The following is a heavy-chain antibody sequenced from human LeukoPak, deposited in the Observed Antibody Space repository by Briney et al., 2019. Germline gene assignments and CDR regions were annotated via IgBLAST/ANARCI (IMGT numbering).Heavy chain of an antibody. Sequence: GGSLRLSCAASGFTLSSYSMNRVRRSPGKGLEWVSSISSSSSYIYYVDPVKGRFTISRDNAKNSLYLQMNSLRAEDTAVYYCARDLRSYYDKADAFDIWGQGTMVTVSS. CDR2: ISSSSSYI. CDR1: GFTLSSYS. J-gene: IGHJ3*02. D-gene: IGHD3-22*01. CDR3: ARDLRSYYDKADAFDI. V-gene: IGHV3-21*04.